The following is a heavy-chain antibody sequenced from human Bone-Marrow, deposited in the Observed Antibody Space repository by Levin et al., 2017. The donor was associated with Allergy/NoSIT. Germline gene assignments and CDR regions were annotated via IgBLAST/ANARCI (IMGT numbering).Heavy chain of an antibody. Sequence: LRLSCTVSGGSVSSAGYFWSWIRQHPGKGLEWIGYIYYSGTTYYNPSLKSRVTMSEDTSKNQFSLTLSSVTAADTAVYYCARTATTKNYYYYMDVWGKGTTVTVS. D-gene: IGHD1-7*01. V-gene: IGHV4-31*03. CDR1: GGSVSSAGYF. CDR2: IYYSGTT. J-gene: IGHJ6*03. CDR3: ARTATTKNYYYYMDV.